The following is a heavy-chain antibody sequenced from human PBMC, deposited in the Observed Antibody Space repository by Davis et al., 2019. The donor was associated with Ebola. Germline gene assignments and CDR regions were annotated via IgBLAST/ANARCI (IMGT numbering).Heavy chain of an antibody. Sequence: SVKVSCKASGGTFSSYAISWVRQAPGQGLEWMGGIIPIFGTTNYAQKFQGRVTITADKSTSTAYMDLSSLRSEDTAVYYCARVRGYSSASVSVGGYLDYWGQGTLVTVSS. CDR2: IIPIFGTT. CDR3: ARVRGYSSASVSVGGYLDY. J-gene: IGHJ4*02. D-gene: IGHD6-6*01. V-gene: IGHV1-69*06. CDR1: GGTFSSYA.